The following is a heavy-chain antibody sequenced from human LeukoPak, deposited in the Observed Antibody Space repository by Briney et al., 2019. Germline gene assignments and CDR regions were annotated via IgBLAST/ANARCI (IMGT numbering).Heavy chain of an antibody. CDR3: ARVVGAMSFDY. CDR1: GGSFSGYY. CDR2: INHSGST. D-gene: IGHD1-26*01. V-gene: IGHV4-34*01. Sequence: SETLSLTCAVYGGSFSGYYWSWIRQPPGKGLEWIGEINHSGSTNYNPSLKSRVTTSVDTSKNHFSLRLSSVTAADTAVYYCARVVGAMSFDYWGQGTLVTVSS. J-gene: IGHJ4*02.